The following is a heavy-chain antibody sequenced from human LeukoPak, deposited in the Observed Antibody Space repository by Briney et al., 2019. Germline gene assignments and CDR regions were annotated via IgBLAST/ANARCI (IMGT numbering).Heavy chain of an antibody. V-gene: IGHV4-34*01. CDR1: GGSFSGYY. Sequence: SETLSLTCAVYGGSFSGYYWSWIRQPPGKGLEWIGEINHSGSTNYNPSLKSQVTISVHTSKNQFSLKLSSVTAADTAVYYCARYGRVNWFDPWGQGTLVTVSS. CDR2: INHSGST. D-gene: IGHD4-17*01. J-gene: IGHJ5*02. CDR3: ARYGRVNWFDP.